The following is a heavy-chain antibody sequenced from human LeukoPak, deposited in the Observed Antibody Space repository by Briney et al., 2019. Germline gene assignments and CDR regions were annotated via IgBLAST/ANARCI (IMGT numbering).Heavy chain of an antibody. CDR2: IHASGST. V-gene: IGHV4-4*07. D-gene: IGHD6-19*01. Sequence: PSETLSLTCTVSTGSISSYYWSWLRQPAGKGLEWIGRIHASGSTNYNPSLKSRVTMSVDTPKNQFSLKLSSVTAADTAIYFWARGDRAVAGAWGWFDPWGQGTLVTVSS. CDR1: TGSISSYY. J-gene: IGHJ5*02. CDR3: ARGDRAVAGAWGWFDP.